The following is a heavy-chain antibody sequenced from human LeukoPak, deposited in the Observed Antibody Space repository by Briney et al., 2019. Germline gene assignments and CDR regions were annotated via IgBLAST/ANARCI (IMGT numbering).Heavy chain of an antibody. D-gene: IGHD6-19*01. Sequence: SGGSLRLSCAASGFTFSSYAMSWVRQAPGKGLEWVSAISGSGGSTYYADSVKGRFTISRDNSKNTLYLQMNSLRAEDTAVYYCATYGEPAVAGFDYWGQGTLVTVSS. CDR1: GFTFSSYA. CDR3: ATYGEPAVAGFDY. CDR2: ISGSGGST. J-gene: IGHJ4*02. V-gene: IGHV3-23*01.